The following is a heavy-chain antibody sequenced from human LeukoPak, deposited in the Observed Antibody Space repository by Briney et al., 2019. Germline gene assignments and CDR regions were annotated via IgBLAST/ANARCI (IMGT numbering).Heavy chain of an antibody. CDR2: IYPGDSDT. J-gene: IGHJ6*02. D-gene: IGHD1-1*01. V-gene: IGHV5-51*01. CDR1: GYSFTSYW. Sequence: GESLKISCKGSGYSFTSYWIGWMRQMPGKGLEWMGIIYPGDSDTRYSPSFQGQVTISADKSISTAYLQWSSLKASDTAMYYCARAGSDGSYYYYGMDVWGQGTTVTVSS. CDR3: ARAGSDGSYYYYGMDV.